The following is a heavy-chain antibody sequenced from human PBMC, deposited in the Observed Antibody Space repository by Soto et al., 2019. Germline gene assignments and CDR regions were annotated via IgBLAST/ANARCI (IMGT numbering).Heavy chain of an antibody. Sequence: SETLSLTCAVYGGSFSGYYWSWIRQPPGKGLEWIGEINHSGSTNYNPSLKSRVTISVDTSKNQFSLKLSSVTAADTAVHYCARGRGITIFGVVIVASSGYMDVWGKGTTVTVSS. CDR1: GGSFSGYY. CDR3: ARGRGITIFGVVIVASSGYMDV. J-gene: IGHJ6*03. V-gene: IGHV4-34*01. CDR2: INHSGST. D-gene: IGHD3-3*01.